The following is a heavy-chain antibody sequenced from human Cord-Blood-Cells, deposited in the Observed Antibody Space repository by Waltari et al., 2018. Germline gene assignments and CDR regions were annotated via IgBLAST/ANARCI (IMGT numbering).Heavy chain of an antibody. D-gene: IGHD3-16*01. CDR3: ARGGRDANDAFDI. Sequence: QVQLQESGPGLVKPSQTLSLTCTVSGGSISSGSYYWSWIRQPAGKGLEWIGYIYTSGSTTYNPSLKSRVTRSVDTSKNQFSLKLSSVTAADTAVYYGARGGRDANDAFDIWGQGTMVTVSS. CDR1: GGSISSGSYY. V-gene: IGHV4-61*09. J-gene: IGHJ3*02. CDR2: IYTSGST.